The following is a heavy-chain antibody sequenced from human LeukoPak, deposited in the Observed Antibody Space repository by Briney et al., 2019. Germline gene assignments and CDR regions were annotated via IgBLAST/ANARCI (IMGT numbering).Heavy chain of an antibody. D-gene: IGHD1-26*01. V-gene: IGHV3-21*01. CDR3: ARDPYSGNYGDYYYYYMDV. J-gene: IGHJ6*03. CDR1: GFTFSSYN. CDR2: ITSSSTYI. Sequence: GGSLRLSCAASGFTFSSYNMNWVRQAPGKGLEWVSSITSSSTYIYYADSVKGRFTISRDNARNSLYLQMNSLRVEDTAVYYCARDPYSGNYGDYYYYYMDVWGKGTTVTISS.